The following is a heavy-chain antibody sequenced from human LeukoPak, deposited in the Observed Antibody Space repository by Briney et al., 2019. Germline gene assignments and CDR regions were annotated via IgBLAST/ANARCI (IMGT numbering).Heavy chain of an antibody. CDR3: ARTKNLRSYFDY. J-gene: IGHJ4*02. CDR1: GFTFNTFYW. CDR2: IYPGDSDT. V-gene: IGHV5-51*01. Sequence: GESLKISCKGFGFTFNTFYWIAWVRQMPGKGLKWMGIIYPGDSDTRYSPSFQGQVTTSTDKSISTAYLHWNSLKATDTAIYYCARTKNLRSYFDYWGQGTLVTLTS. D-gene: IGHD4-17*01.